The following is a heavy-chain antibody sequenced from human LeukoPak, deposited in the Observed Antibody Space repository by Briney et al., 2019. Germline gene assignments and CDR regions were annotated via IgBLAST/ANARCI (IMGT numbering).Heavy chain of an antibody. V-gene: IGHV3-74*01. J-gene: IGHJ4*02. D-gene: IGHD3-22*01. CDR3: ARETYYYDSSGYYLELFDY. CDR1: GFTFSTYW. Sequence: PGGSLRLSCAASGFTFSTYWMHWVRQAPGTGLVWVSRINSDGSSTNYADSVKGRFTISRDNAKNTLYLQMNSLRVEDTAVYYCARETYYYDSSGYYLELFDYWGQGTLVTVSS. CDR2: INSDGSST.